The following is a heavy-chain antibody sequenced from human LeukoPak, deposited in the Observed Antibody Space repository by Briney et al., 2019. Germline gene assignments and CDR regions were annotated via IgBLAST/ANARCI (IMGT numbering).Heavy chain of an antibody. CDR2: MNPNSGNT. V-gene: IGHV1-8*02. CDR3: ARQQQRGDAFDI. Sequence: ASVKVSCKASGYTFATYNINWVRQATGQGLEWMGWMNPNSGNTGYGPKFQGRVTMTRNTTLTTAYMQQSSLRTEDTAVYYCARQQQRGDAFDIWGQGTIVGVPS. J-gene: IGHJ3*02. CDR1: GYTFATYN. D-gene: IGHD6-13*01.